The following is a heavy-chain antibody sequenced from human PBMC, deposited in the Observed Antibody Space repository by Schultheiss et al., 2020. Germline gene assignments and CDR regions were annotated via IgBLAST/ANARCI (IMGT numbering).Heavy chain of an antibody. CDR2: INPNSGGT. V-gene: IGHV1-2*02. CDR3: ARVKVTFGGVIVDFDY. CDR1: RYTFTSYD. J-gene: IGHJ4*02. D-gene: IGHD3-16*02. Sequence: ASVKVSCKASRYTFTSYDINWVRQATGQGLEWMGWINPNSGGTNYAQKFQGRVTMTRDSSISTAYMELSRLRSDDTAVYYCARVKVTFGGVIVDFDYWGQGTLVTVSS.